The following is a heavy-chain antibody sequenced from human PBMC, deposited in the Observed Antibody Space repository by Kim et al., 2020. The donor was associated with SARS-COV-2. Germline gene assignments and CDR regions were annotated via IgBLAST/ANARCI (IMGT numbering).Heavy chain of an antibody. J-gene: IGHJ4*02. CDR2: IKSNGGAV. CDR1: GFTFTSAL. Sequence: GSLRLSCTVSGFTFTSALMSWVRQAPGKGLEWVGRIKSNGGAVDYGAPVKDRFAISRDDSTSTLYLQMNSLKTEDTAMYYCTAESSYYGSGNYYKFYWGQGTHVTVSS. CDR3: TAESSYYGSGNYYKFY. V-gene: IGHV3-15*01. D-gene: IGHD3-10*01.